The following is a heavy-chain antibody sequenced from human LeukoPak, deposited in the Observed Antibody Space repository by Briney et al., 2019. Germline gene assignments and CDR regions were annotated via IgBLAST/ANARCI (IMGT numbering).Heavy chain of an antibody. J-gene: IGHJ4*02. CDR1: GGSISNYY. D-gene: IGHD4-11*01. CDR3: ARGGLGGITAYSNYLFDY. CDR2: IYYSGST. V-gene: IGHV4-59*12. Sequence: SETLSLTCTVSGGSISNYYWSWIRQPPGEGLEWIGYIYYSGSTNYNPSLRSRVTISINTSKNQFSLSLTSVTAADTAVYYCARGGLGGITAYSNYLFDYWGQGTLVTVSS.